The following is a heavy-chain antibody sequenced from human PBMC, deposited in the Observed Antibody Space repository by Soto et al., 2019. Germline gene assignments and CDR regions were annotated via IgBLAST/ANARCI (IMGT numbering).Heavy chain of an antibody. Sequence: PGESLKISCQGSGYSFTRYWIGWVRQMPGKGLEWMGIIYPGESEIRYSPSFQGQVTISADKSISTAYLQWSSLKASDTAMYYCARVLVTTGAMYVWGQGTTVTVAS. CDR1: GYSFTRYW. D-gene: IGHD2-8*02. V-gene: IGHV5-51*01. J-gene: IGHJ6*02. CDR2: IYPGESEI. CDR3: ARVLVTTGAMYV.